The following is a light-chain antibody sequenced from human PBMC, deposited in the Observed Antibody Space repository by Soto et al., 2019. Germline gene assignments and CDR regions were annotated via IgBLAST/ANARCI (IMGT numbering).Light chain of an antibody. V-gene: IGLV4-69*01. CDR2: LNSDGSH. CDR1: SGHSSYA. Sequence: QPVLTQSPSASASLGASVKLTCTLSSGHSSYAIAWHQQQPEKGPRYLMKLNSDGSHSKGDWIPDRFSGSSSGAERYLTISSLQSEDEADYYCQTWGSGIWVFGGGTKLTVL. J-gene: IGLJ3*02. CDR3: QTWGSGIWV.